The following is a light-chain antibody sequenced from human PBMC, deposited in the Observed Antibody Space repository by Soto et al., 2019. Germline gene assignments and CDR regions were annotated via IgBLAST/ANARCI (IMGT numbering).Light chain of an antibody. CDR1: QRVSSN. CDR2: GAS. J-gene: IGKJ4*01. CDR3: QQYIGWPLS. Sequence: IAMTKCASPLSVSPGERATLSCRASQRVSSNFGCYQQKPGQAPSVLIYGASTRTAGTQARFSGSGSGTEFTLTISSVQSQDVAVCYCQQYIGWPLSFGGGTKV. V-gene: IGKV3-15*01.